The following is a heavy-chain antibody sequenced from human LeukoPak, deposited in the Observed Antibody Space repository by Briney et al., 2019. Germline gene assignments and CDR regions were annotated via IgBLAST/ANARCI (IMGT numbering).Heavy chain of an antibody. J-gene: IGHJ5*02. V-gene: IGHV4-39*01. CDR3: ASSSQPRRGGYYDILTGSFSYNWFDP. CDR2: IYYSGST. CDR1: GGSISSSSYY. D-gene: IGHD3-9*01. Sequence: SETLSLTCTVSGGSISSSSYYWGWIRQPPGKGLEGIGTIYYSGSTNYNPSLKSRVTISVDTSKNQFSLTLSSVTAADTAVYYCASSSQPRRGGYYDILTGSFSYNWFDPWGQGPLVTVSS.